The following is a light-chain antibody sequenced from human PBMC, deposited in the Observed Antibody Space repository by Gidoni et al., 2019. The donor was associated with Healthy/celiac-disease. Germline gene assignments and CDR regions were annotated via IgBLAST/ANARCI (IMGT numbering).Light chain of an antibody. CDR1: QSVSSSY. CDR2: GAS. CDR3: QQYGSSPSCT. Sequence: EIVLTQSPGTLSLSPGERATLSCRASQSVSSSYLAWYQQKPGQAPRLLIYGASSRATGIPDRFSGSGSGTDCTLTISRLEPEDFAVYYCQQYGSSPSCTFGPGTKVDIK. J-gene: IGKJ3*01. V-gene: IGKV3-20*01.